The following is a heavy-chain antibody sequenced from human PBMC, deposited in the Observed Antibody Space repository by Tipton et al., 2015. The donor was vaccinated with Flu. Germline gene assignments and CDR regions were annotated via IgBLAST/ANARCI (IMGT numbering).Heavy chain of an antibody. CDR3: ARDDGDYGLGSYHYYYGMDV. V-gene: IGHV4-61*02. CDR2: VYTSGST. J-gene: IGHJ6*02. Sequence: TLSLTCTVSGDSISSGTYYWSWIRQPAGKGLEWIGRVYTSGSTNYNPSLRSRVTISVDTSMNQFSLKLSSVTAADTAVYYCARDDGDYGLGSYHYYYGMDVWGQGTTVTVSS. D-gene: IGHD3-10*01. CDR1: GDSISSGTYY.